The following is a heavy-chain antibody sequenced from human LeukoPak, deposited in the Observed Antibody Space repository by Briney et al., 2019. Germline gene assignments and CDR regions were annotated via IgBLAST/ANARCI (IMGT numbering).Heavy chain of an antibody. V-gene: IGHV1-3*01. CDR1: GYTFTSYA. D-gene: IGHD3-10*01. J-gene: IGHJ4*02. Sequence: ASVKVSCKASGYTFTSYAMHWVRQAPGQRLEWMGWVNAGNGNTKYSQKFQGRVTITRDTSTGTAYMELSSLRSEDTAVYYCARDYGSGSSPLGYWGQGTLVTVSS. CDR2: VNAGNGNT. CDR3: ARDYGSGSSPLGY.